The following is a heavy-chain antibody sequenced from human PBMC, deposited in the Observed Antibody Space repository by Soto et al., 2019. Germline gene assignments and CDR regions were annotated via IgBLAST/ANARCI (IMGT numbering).Heavy chain of an antibody. J-gene: IGHJ4*02. CDR3: ARVRLGSSRERRAYYFDY. D-gene: IGHD6-13*01. CDR2: IIPIFGTA. V-gene: IGHV1-69*01. CDR1: GGTFSSYA. Sequence: QVQLVQSGAEVKKPGSSVKVSCKASGGTFSSYAISWVRQAPGQGLEWMGGIIPIFGTANYAQKFQGRVTITADESTSTAYMELSSLRSEDTAVYYCARVRLGSSRERRAYYFDYWGQGTLVTVSS.